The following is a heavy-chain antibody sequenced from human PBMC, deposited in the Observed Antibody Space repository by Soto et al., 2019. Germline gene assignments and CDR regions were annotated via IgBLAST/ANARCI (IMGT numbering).Heavy chain of an antibody. V-gene: IGHV4-30-2*01. CDR3: ARGRTPATALPYYYYYGMDV. D-gene: IGHD2-15*01. Sequence: SETLSLTCAVSGGSISSGDYSWNWIRQPPGKGLEWIGYIYYGGSTYYNPSLQSRVTMSVDRSRNQFSLKLSSVTAADTAVYYCARGRTPATALPYYYYYGMDVWGQGTTVTVSS. J-gene: IGHJ6*02. CDR1: GGSISSGDYS. CDR2: IYYGGST.